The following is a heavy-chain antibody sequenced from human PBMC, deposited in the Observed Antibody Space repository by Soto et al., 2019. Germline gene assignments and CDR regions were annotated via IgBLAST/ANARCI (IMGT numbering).Heavy chain of an antibody. CDR3: ARVRLSIAVNDALDV. D-gene: IGHD3-3*02. J-gene: IGHJ3*01. CDR1: GFTFSDYV. Sequence: QVRLVESGGGVVQPGTSLRLSCAASGFTFSDYVIHWVRQAAGKGLEWVASMTYDGATEYYADSVKGRFTMSRDNSKRALYLQMNSLRTDDTAVYYCARVRLSIAVNDALDVWGQGTTVTVSS. V-gene: IGHV3-30*14. CDR2: MTYDGATE.